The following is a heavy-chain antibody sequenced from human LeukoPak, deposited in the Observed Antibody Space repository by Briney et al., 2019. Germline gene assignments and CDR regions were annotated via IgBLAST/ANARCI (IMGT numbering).Heavy chain of an antibody. CDR1: GFTFSSYW. V-gene: IGHV3-74*01. CDR2: IDTGGSNT. D-gene: IGHD6-6*01. CDR3: ARVGREYSNSSPPDY. J-gene: IGHJ4*02. Sequence: GGSLRLSCVVSGFTFSSYWMHWVRQGPGKGLMWVSRIDTGGSNTLYADSVRGRFTISRDNAKNTLYLQMNSLRVEDTAMYYCARVGREYSNSSPPDYWGQGTLVTVSS.